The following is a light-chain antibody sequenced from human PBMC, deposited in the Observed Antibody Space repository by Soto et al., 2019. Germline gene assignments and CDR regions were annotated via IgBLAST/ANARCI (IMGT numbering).Light chain of an antibody. J-gene: IGLJ2*01. Sequence: QYALTQPASVSGSPGQSITISCTGTSSDVGGYNYAAWYQQHPGKAPKLMIYDVINRPSGVSNRFSGSKSGNTASLTISGLQAEDEADYYCSSYTSRSTLVFGGGTKLTVL. CDR2: DVI. CDR3: SSYTSRSTLV. V-gene: IGLV2-14*03. CDR1: SSDVGGYNY.